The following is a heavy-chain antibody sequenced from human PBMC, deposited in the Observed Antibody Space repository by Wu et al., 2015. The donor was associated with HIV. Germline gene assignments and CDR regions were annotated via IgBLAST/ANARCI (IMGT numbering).Heavy chain of an antibody. D-gene: IGHD3-3*01. CDR2: ISGHNGHR. Sequence: QVQLVQSGGDVKKPGASVKVSCKAWGYSFSSYGIHWVRQAPGQGLEWMAWISGHNGHRDYAQNLQGRVTVTTDTSTTTAHMEVGSLRSDDTAVYYCARGLFNYYYMDVWGEGTTVIVSS. V-gene: IGHV1-18*01. J-gene: IGHJ6*03. CDR3: ARGLFNYYYMDV. CDR1: GYSFSSYG.